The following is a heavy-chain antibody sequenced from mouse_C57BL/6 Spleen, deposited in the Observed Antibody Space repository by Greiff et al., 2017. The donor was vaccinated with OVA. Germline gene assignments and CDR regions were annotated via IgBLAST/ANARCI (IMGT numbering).Heavy chain of an antibody. D-gene: IGHD1-1*01. CDR2: ISSGSSTI. Sequence: EVQVVESGGGLVKPGGSLKLSCAASGFTFSDYGMHWVRQAPEKGLEWVAYISSGSSTIYYADTVKGRFTISRANAKNTLFLQMTSLRSEDTAMYYCARKGHYGSSFLYAMDYWGQGTSVTVSS. V-gene: IGHV5-17*01. J-gene: IGHJ4*01. CDR1: GFTFSDYG. CDR3: ARKGHYGSSFLYAMDY.